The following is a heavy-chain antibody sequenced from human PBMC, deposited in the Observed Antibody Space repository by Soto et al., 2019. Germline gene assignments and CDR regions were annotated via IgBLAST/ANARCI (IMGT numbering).Heavy chain of an antibody. CDR3: ASSPITFGGVIATYGMDV. Sequence: QVQLVQSGAEVKKPGSSVKVSCTASGGPFISYAFSWVRQAPGQGLEWMGGIIPIFGTPNYAQKFQGRVTITADQSTSTASMDLSSLRSEDAAVYSCASSPITFGGVIATYGMDVWGQGTTVTVSS. J-gene: IGHJ6*02. D-gene: IGHD3-16*02. V-gene: IGHV1-69*01. CDR2: IIPIFGTP. CDR1: GGPFISYA.